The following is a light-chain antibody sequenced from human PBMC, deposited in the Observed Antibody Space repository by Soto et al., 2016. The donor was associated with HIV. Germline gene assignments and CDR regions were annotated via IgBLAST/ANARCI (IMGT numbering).Light chain of an antibody. CDR3: MQGTHRPRT. J-gene: IGKJ4*01. CDR1: QSLVHSDGDSY. Sequence: VVMTQSPLFLSVTLGQPASISCRSSQSLVHSDGDSYLNWFQQRPGHSPRRLLYKVSNRDSGVPDRFSGSGSGIDFTLKISRVEAEDVGVYYCMQGTHRPRTFGGGTKVEIK. V-gene: IGKV2-30*02. CDR2: KVS.